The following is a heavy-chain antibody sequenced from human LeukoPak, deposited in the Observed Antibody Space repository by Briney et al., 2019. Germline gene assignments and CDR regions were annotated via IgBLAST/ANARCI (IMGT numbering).Heavy chain of an antibody. CDR1: GGTFSSYA. V-gene: IGHV1-69*01. J-gene: IGHJ3*02. D-gene: IGHD3-9*01. CDR3: AREQPILTGDHGHAFDI. Sequence: SVKVSCKASGGTFSSYAISWVRQAPGQGLEWMGGIIPIFGTANYAQKFQGRVTITADESTSTAYMELSCLRSEDTAVYYCAREQPILTGDHGHAFDIWGQGTMVTVSS. CDR2: IIPIFGTA.